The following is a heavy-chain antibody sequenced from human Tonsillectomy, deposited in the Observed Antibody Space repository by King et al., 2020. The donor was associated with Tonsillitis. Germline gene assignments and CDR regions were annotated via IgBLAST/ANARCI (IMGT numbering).Heavy chain of an antibody. D-gene: IGHD1-26*01. Sequence: VQLVESGGGLVQPGGSLRLSCAASGFTFSSYVMSWVRQAPGKGLEWVSDISGSGGSTYYADSVKGRFTISRDNSKNTLYLQMNRLRAEDTAVYYCAKTPIVPSHYFDYWGQGTLVTVSS. CDR3: AKTPIVPSHYFDY. CDR2: ISGSGGST. V-gene: IGHV3-23*04. CDR1: GFTFSSYV. J-gene: IGHJ4*02.